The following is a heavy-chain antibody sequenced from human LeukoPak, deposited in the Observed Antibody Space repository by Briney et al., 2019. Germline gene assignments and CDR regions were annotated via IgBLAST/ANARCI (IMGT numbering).Heavy chain of an antibody. CDR3: ASQRGYSGYDPTRRGYFDY. V-gene: IGHV4-34*01. J-gene: IGHJ4*02. D-gene: IGHD5-12*01. CDR2: INHSGST. CDR1: GGSFSGYY. Sequence: SETLSLTCAVYGGSFSGYYWSWIRQPPGKGLEWIGEINHSGSTNYNPSLKSRVTISADTSKNQFSLKLSSVTAADTVVYYCASQRGYSGYDPTRRGYFDYWGQGTLVTVSS.